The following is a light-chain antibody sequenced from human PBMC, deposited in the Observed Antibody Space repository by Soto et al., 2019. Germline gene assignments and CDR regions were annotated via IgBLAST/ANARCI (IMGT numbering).Light chain of an antibody. Sequence: EIGLTQSPGTLSLSPGERATLSCRTSQSVSSSFLAWYQQKPGQAPRLLIYGASSRATGVPDRLSGSGSGTDFTLTISRLEPEVFGVYYCQQYVASPWRFGQGTRVDIK. V-gene: IGKV3-20*01. CDR3: QQYVASPWR. J-gene: IGKJ1*01. CDR1: QSVSSSF. CDR2: GAS.